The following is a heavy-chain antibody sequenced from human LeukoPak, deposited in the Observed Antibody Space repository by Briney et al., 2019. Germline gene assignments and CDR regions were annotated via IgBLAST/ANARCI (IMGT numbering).Heavy chain of an antibody. CDR1: GLTFSSYA. V-gene: IGHV3-23*01. D-gene: IGHD3-22*01. J-gene: IGHJ5*02. CDR2: TSGRGGST. Sequence: GGSLRLSCAASGLTFSSYAMSWVRQAPGKGLEWVSATSGRGGSTYYADSVKGRFTISRDNSKNTLYLQMNSLRAEDTAVYYCAKDHYYDSSGYFDPWGQGTLVTVSS. CDR3: AKDHYYDSSGYFDP.